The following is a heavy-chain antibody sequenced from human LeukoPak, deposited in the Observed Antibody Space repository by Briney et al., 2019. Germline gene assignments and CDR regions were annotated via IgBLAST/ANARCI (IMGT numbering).Heavy chain of an antibody. D-gene: IGHD3-10*01. V-gene: IGHV3-23*01. CDR1: GITLSNHG. CDR2: ISGSGGGT. CDR3: ERRGVVIRIFLVGFHKEAYYFDS. J-gene: IGHJ4*02. Sequence: GGSLRLSCAVSGITLSNHGVSWVRQAPGRGLEWVAGISGSGGGTTYADSVKGRFTISRDNSKNTLYLQMNSLRGEDTAVYFCERRGVVIRIFLVGFHKEAYYFDSWGQGTLVTVSS.